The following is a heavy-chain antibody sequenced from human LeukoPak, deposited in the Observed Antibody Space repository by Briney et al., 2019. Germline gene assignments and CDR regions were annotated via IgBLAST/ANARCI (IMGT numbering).Heavy chain of an antibody. CDR2: INHSGST. Sequence: PSETLSLTCAVYGGSFSGYYWSWIRQPPGKGLEWIGEINHSGSTNYNPSLKSRVTISVGTSKNQFSLKLSSVTAADTAVYYCARVASSSWYFGYYYYYGMDVWGKGTTVTVSS. D-gene: IGHD6-13*01. CDR3: ARVASSSWYFGYYYYYGMDV. CDR1: GGSFSGYY. V-gene: IGHV4-34*01. J-gene: IGHJ6*04.